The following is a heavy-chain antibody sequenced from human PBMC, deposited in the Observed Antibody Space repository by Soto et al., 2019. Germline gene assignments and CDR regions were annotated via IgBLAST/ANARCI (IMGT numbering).Heavy chain of an antibody. CDR2: ISGSGGST. Sequence: PGGSLRLSCAASGFTFSSYAMSWVRQAPGKGLEWVSAISGSGGSTYYADSVKGRFTISRDNSKNTLYLQMNSLRAEDTAVYYCAKLMAYSSGWFLYYFDYWGQGTLVTVSS. D-gene: IGHD6-19*01. J-gene: IGHJ4*02. CDR1: GFTFSSYA. V-gene: IGHV3-23*01. CDR3: AKLMAYSSGWFLYYFDY.